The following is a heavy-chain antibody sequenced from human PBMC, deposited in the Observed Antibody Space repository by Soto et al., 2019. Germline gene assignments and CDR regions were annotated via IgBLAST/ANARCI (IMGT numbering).Heavy chain of an antibody. D-gene: IGHD6-19*01. Sequence: ASVKVSCKASGYTFTSYGISWVRQAPGQGLEWMGWISAYNGNTNYAQKFQGRVTITADKSTSTAYMELSSLRSEDTAVYYCASLDSSGWFYSWGQGTLVTVSP. CDR1: GYTFTSYG. V-gene: IGHV1-18*01. CDR3: ASLDSSGWFYS. J-gene: IGHJ5*01. CDR2: ISAYNGNT.